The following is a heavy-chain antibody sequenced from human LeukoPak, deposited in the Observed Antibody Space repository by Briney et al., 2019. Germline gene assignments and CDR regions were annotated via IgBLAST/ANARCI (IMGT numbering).Heavy chain of an antibody. D-gene: IGHD5-18*01. J-gene: IGHJ4*02. V-gene: IGHV1-2*06. CDR2: INPNSGGT. CDR1: GYTFTSYY. CDR3: ARDGYSYGYDFDY. Sequence: PSVKVSCKASGYTFTSYYIHWVRQAPGQGLEWMGRINPNSGGTNYAQKFQGRVTMTRDTSISTAYMELSRLRSDDPAVYYCARDGYSYGYDFDYWGQGTLVTVSS.